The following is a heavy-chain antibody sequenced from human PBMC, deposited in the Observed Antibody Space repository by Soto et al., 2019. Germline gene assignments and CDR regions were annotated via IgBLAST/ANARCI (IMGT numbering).Heavy chain of an antibody. CDR2: ISSRSSYL. D-gene: IGHD5-12*01. J-gene: IGHJ4*02. V-gene: IGHV3-21*01. CDR1: GFTFSSYS. CDR3: ARKVSKYSGYEFDY. Sequence: EVQLVESGGGLVKPGGSLSLSCEASGFTFSSYSMNWVRQAPGKGLEWVSTISSRSSYLYYADSVKGRCAISRDNAKNSLYLQMNSLRAEDTAVYYCARKVSKYSGYEFDYWGQGTLVTVSS.